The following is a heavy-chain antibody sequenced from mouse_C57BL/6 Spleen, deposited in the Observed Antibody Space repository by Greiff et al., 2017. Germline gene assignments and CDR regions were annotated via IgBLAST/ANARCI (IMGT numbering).Heavy chain of an antibody. Sequence: EVQLVESGGGLVKPGGSLKLSCAASGFTFSSYSMSWVRQTPEKRLEWVATISDGGSYTYYPDNVKGRFTISRDNAKNNLYLQMSHLKSEDKAMYYCARDDYGLYYYAMDYWGQGTSVTVSS. J-gene: IGHJ4*01. CDR3: ARDDYGLYYYAMDY. V-gene: IGHV5-4*01. CDR2: ISDGGSYT. D-gene: IGHD2-4*01. CDR1: GFTFSSYS.